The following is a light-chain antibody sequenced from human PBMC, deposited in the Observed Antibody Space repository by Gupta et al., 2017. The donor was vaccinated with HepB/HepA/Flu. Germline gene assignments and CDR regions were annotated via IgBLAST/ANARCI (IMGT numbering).Light chain of an antibody. CDR1: KLGDKY. CDR3: QAWDSSTVV. CDR2: QDS. J-gene: IGLJ2*01. Sequence: SYELNQLPSVSVSPRQTASITCSGDKLGDKYACWYQQKPGQSPVLVIYQDSKRPSVIPERFSGSNSGNTATLTISGTQARDGADYYCQAWDSSTVVFGGGTKLTVL. V-gene: IGLV3-1*01.